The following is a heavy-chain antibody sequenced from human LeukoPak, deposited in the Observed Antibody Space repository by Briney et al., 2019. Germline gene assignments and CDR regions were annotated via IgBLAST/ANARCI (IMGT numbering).Heavy chain of an antibody. CDR3: AKDVPPWEPADYFDY. Sequence: GGSLRLSCAASGFTFSSYAVSWVRQAPGKGLDGFSSISASGVNTFYADSVQGRFTISRDNSKSTLYLQMNSLRDEDTAVYYCAKDVPPWEPADYFDYWGQGTLVAVSS. CDR1: GFTFSSYA. D-gene: IGHD1-26*01. CDR2: ISASGVNT. V-gene: IGHV3-23*01. J-gene: IGHJ4*02.